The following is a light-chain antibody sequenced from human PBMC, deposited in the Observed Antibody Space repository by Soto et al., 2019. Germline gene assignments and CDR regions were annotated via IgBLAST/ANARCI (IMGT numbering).Light chain of an antibody. CDR2: WAS. CDR3: QQYHTSSWT. CDR1: QSVLYSSNNKNY. Sequence: DIVMTQSPDSLGVSLGERATINCKSSQSVLYSSNNKNYLAWYQQKPGQPPKLLIYWASTRESGVPDRFSGSGSGTDFTLTISSLQAEDVAVYYCQQYHTSSWTFGQGTKVDIK. V-gene: IGKV4-1*01. J-gene: IGKJ1*01.